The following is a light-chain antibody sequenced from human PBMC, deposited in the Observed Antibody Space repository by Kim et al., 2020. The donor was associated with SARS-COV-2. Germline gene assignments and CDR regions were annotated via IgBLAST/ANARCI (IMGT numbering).Light chain of an antibody. CDR2: AAS. CDR3: QQYSSYHLT. Sequence: GCGGDGVTSNWRGSQGISNRLAWFQQQPGKDPRSLIYAASSMQSGVPSKFSGSGSGTDFTLTISRVQPEDLATHYCQQYSSYHLTFGQGTRLEIK. V-gene: IGKV1-16*02. CDR1: QGISNR. J-gene: IGKJ5*01.